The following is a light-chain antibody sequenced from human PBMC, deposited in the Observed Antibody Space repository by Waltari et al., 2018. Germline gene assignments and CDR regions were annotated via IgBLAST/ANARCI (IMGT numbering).Light chain of an antibody. CDR2: GAS. Sequence: ENVLTQSPGTLSLSPGERATLSCRASQSVGSRYLAWYQQKPGQAPRLRIYGASTRATGIPDRFSGSGSGTDFTLTISRLEPEDFAVYYCQQYVRSPYTFGQGTKLEIK. V-gene: IGKV3-20*01. J-gene: IGKJ2*01. CDR3: QQYVRSPYT. CDR1: QSVGSRY.